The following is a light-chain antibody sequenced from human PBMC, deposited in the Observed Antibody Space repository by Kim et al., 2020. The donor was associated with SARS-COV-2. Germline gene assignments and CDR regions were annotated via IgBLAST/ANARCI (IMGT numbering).Light chain of an antibody. Sequence: EIVLTQSPGTLSVSPGERATLSCKASQSLRSSYLAWYQQKPGQAPRLLVSGASSRATGIPDRFSGSGSGTDFTLTISRLEPEDFAVYYCQQYGSSRPYTFGQGTKLEI. CDR3: QQYGSSRPYT. CDR1: QSLRSSY. J-gene: IGKJ2*01. V-gene: IGKV3-20*01. CDR2: GAS.